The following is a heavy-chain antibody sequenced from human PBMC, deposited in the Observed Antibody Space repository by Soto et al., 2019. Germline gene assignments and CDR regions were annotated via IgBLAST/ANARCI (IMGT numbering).Heavy chain of an antibody. CDR3: SRRKGGFGPGTMRGWFDP. V-gene: IGHV4-34*01. D-gene: IGHD3-10*01. CDR1: GGSFSGYY. Sequence: SETLSLTCAVYGGSFSGYYWSWIRQPPGKGLEWIGEINHSGSTNYNSSLKSRITISVNMSKNQFSLKLSSVTAADTAVYYCSRRKGGFGPGTMRGWFDPWGQGTLVTVS. J-gene: IGHJ5*02. CDR2: INHSGST.